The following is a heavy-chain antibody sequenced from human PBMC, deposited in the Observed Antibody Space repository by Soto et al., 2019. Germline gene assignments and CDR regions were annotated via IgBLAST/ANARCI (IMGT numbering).Heavy chain of an antibody. CDR1: GGIFSSYT. CDR3: ARGAVSGSYEDWFDP. Sequence: QVQLVQSGAEVKKPGSSVKVSCKASGGIFSSYTISWVRQAPGQGLEWMGRIIPILGIANYAQKFQGRVTITADKSTSTAYMELSSLRSEDTAVYYCARGAVSGSYEDWFDPWGQGTLVTVSS. D-gene: IGHD1-26*01. V-gene: IGHV1-69*02. J-gene: IGHJ5*02. CDR2: IIPILGIA.